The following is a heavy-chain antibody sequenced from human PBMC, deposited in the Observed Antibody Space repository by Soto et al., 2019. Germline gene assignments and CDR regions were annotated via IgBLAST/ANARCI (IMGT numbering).Heavy chain of an antibody. J-gene: IGHJ1*01. CDR2: IIPIFGTA. D-gene: IGHD4-17*01. CDR3: ARMGDPDSGDYCY. V-gene: IGHV1-69*13. CDR1: GGTFSSYA. Sequence: SVKVSCKASGGTFSSYAISWVRQAPGQGLEWMGGIIPIFGTANYAQKFQGRVTITADESTSTAYMELSSLRSEDTAVYYCARMGDPDSGDYCYWGQGTLVTVSS.